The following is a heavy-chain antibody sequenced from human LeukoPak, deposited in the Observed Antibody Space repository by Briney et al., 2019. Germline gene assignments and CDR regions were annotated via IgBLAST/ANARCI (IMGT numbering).Heavy chain of an antibody. CDR3: ARDYRGFTPGWFDD. CDR2: VYDSGST. D-gene: IGHD3-16*02. CDR1: GVSISNYY. J-gene: IGHJ4*02. Sequence: PSETLSLTCTVSGVSISNYYWSCLRQPPGKGLEWIGLVYDSGSTNYNPSLRRRVAISVDTSRNQFSLKLSSVTAADTAVYFCARDYRGFTPGWFDDWGQGNLVTVSS. V-gene: IGHV4-59*01.